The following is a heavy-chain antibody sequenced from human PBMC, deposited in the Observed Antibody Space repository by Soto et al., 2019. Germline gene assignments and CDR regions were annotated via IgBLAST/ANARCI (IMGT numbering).Heavy chain of an antibody. Sequence: GGSLRLSCAASGFTFSSYAMSWVRQAPGKGLEWVSAISGSGGSTYYADSVKGRFTISRDNSKNTLYLQMNSLRAEDTAVYYCAKASGGQQLAGTEVDYWGQGTLVTVSS. J-gene: IGHJ4*02. CDR2: ISGSGGST. CDR3: AKASGGQQLAGTEVDY. CDR1: GFTFSSYA. D-gene: IGHD6-13*01. V-gene: IGHV3-23*01.